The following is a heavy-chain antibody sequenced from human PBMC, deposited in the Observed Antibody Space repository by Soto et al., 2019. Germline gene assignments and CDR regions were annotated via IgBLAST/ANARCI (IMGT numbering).Heavy chain of an antibody. CDR1: GYSLSSGSY. CDR2: IYHGGTT. Sequence: LSLTCTVSGYSLSSGSYWAWIRQPPGKGPEWIASIYHGGTTFYNPSLKSRITISVDTSNNQFSLKLTSVTAADTAVYYCARVHVMVVAGSTFDYWGHGTLVTVSS. D-gene: IGHD6-19*01. V-gene: IGHV4-38-2*02. J-gene: IGHJ4*01. CDR3: ARVHVMVVAGSTFDY.